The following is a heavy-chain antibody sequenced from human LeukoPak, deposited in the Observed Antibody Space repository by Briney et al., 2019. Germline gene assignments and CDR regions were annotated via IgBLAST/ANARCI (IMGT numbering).Heavy chain of an antibody. CDR1: GGTFSSYA. V-gene: IGHV1-69*04. CDR2: IIPILGIA. D-gene: IGHD2-2*01. J-gene: IGHJ6*02. Sequence: SVKVSCKASGGTFSSYAISWVRQAPGQGLEWMGRIIPILGIANYAQKFQGRVTITADKSTSTAYMELSSLRSEDTAVYYCARGTVVPAAVEDYGMDVWGQGTTVTVSS. CDR3: ARGTVVPAAVEDYGMDV.